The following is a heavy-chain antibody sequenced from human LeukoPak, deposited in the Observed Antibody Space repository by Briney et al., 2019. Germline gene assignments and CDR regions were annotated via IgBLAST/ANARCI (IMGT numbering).Heavy chain of an antibody. CDR3: ARRLAQYDCFDP. J-gene: IGHJ5*02. CDR1: GDSVSSNNVT. V-gene: IGHV6-1*01. D-gene: IGHD3-9*01. Sequence: SQTLSLTCAISGDSVSSNNVTWNWIRQSPSRGLEWLGRTYYRSTWYNDYAVSVRGRITVNPDTSKNQFSLHLNSVTPEDTAVYYCARRLAQYDCFDPWGQGILVTVSS. CDR2: TYYRSTWYN.